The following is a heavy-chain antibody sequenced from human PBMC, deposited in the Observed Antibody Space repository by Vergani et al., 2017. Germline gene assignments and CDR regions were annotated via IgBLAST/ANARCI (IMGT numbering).Heavy chain of an antibody. CDR3: ARGDSSGYYYYYGMDV. CDR2: ISAYNGNT. Sequence: QVQLVQSGAEVKTPGASVKVSCKASGYTFTSYGISWVRQAPGQGLEWMGWISAYNGNTNYAQKLQGRVPMTTDTSTSTAYMALRSLRSDDTAVYYCARGDSSGYYYYYGMDVWGQGTTVTVSS. V-gene: IGHV1-18*01. D-gene: IGHD3-22*01. J-gene: IGHJ6*02. CDR1: GYTFTSYG.